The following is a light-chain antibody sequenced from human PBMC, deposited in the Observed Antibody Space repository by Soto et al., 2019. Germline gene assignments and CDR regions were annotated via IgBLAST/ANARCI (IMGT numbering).Light chain of an antibody. CDR3: QKYNSAPQT. V-gene: IGKV1-27*01. CDR1: QGISNY. CDR2: AAS. Sequence: DIQMTQSPSSLSASVGDRVTITCRASQGISNYLAWYQQKPGKVPKLLIYAASTLQSGVPSRFSGSESGTDSTPTISSLQPEDVATYYCQKYNSAPQTFGQGTKVEIK. J-gene: IGKJ1*01.